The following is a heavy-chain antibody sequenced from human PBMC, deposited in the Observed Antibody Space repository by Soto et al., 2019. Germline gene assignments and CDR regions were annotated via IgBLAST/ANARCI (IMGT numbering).Heavy chain of an antibody. J-gene: IGHJ5*01. D-gene: IGHD2-2*01. V-gene: IGHV1-2*02. CDR1: GYTFTGFF. Sequence: QVQLVQSGAEVKKPGASVKVSCKASGYTFTGFFIHWVRQAPGQGLEWKGWINPNSGDTNYAQSFEGRVTMTRDTSITTAYMELSSLRSDDTAIYYCARDRRDCSTARCFRGWFDYWGQGTLVTVSS. CDR2: INPNSGDT. CDR3: ARDRRDCSTARCFRGWFDY.